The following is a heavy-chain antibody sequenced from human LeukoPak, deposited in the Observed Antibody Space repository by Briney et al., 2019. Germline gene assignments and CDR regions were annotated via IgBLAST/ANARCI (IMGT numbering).Heavy chain of an antibody. Sequence: GESLKISCKGSGYSFTSYWIAWVRQMPGKGLEWMGIIYPGDSDTRYSPSFQGQVTMSADKSISTAYLQWSSLKASDTAMYYCARLEYQVVRAFEIWGQGTMVTVSS. J-gene: IGHJ3*02. D-gene: IGHD2-2*01. V-gene: IGHV5-51*01. CDR1: GYSFTSYW. CDR3: ARLEYQVVRAFEI. CDR2: IYPGDSDT.